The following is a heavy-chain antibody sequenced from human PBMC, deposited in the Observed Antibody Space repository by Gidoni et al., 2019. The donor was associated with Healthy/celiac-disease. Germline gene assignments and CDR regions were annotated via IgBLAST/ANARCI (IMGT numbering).Heavy chain of an antibody. D-gene: IGHD3-10*01. CDR3: ARPKYGSGTSGYFDY. CDR2: ISYDGSNK. CDR1: GFPFSSYA. V-gene: IGHV3-30*04. Sequence: QVQLVESGGGVVQPGRSLRLYCAASGFPFSSYAMHWVRQAPGKGLEWVAVISYDGSNKYYADSVKGRFTISRDNSKNTLYLQMNSLRAEDTAVYYCARPKYGSGTSGYFDYWGQGTLVTVSS. J-gene: IGHJ4*02.